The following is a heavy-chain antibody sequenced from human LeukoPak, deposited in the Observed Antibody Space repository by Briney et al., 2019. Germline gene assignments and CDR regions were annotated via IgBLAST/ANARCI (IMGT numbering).Heavy chain of an antibody. J-gene: IGHJ4*02. V-gene: IGHV3-30*12. Sequence: GGSLRLSCVVSGLVFNNHGVHWVRQAPGKGPEWVAVISNDGGEKYYADSVKGRFTISRDNAKNPLYLQMNSLRTEDTAVYYCASEGAVVRPFDYWGQGTLVTVSS. CDR1: GLVFNNHG. D-gene: IGHD2-2*01. CDR2: ISNDGGEK. CDR3: ASEGAVVRPFDY.